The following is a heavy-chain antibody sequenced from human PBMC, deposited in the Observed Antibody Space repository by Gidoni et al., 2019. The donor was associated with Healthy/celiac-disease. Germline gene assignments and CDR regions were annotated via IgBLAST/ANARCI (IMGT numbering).Heavy chain of an antibody. J-gene: IGHJ4*02. D-gene: IGHD1-26*01. CDR3: AREGGWELPLDY. CDR2: IYHSGST. Sequence: QVQLQESGPGLVKPSETLSLTCAVSGYSISSGYYWGWIRRPPGKGLEWIGSIYHSGSTYYNPSFKSRVTISVDTPKNQFPLKLSSVTAADTAVYYCAREGGWELPLDYWGQGTLVTVSS. V-gene: IGHV4-38-2*02. CDR1: GYSISSGYY.